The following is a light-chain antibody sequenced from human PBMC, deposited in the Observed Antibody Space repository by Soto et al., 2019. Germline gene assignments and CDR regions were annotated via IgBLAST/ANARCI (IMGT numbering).Light chain of an antibody. Sequence: DIQMTQSPSTLSASVGDRVTIACRASQSIGSWLAWYQQKPGRAPKLLIYKESRLESGVPSRFSGSGSGTEFTLTISSLQPDDFATYYCQQYNSYPWTFGQGTKVEVK. V-gene: IGKV1-5*03. CDR1: QSIGSW. CDR3: QQYNSYPWT. CDR2: KES. J-gene: IGKJ1*01.